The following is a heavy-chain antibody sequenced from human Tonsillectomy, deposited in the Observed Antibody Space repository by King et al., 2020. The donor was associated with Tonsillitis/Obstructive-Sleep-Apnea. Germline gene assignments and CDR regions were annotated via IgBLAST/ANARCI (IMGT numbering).Heavy chain of an antibody. CDR1: GFTVNSNY. V-gene: IGHV3-53*01. Sequence: VQLVESGGGLIQPGGSLRLSCAASGFTVNSNYMSWVRQAPGKGLEWVSVIFFGGNTYYADSVKGRFTISRDNSKNTLYLQMNSLRAEDTAVYYCVRQNDYWGQGTLVTVSS. J-gene: IGHJ4*02. CDR2: IFFGGNT. CDR3: VRQNDY.